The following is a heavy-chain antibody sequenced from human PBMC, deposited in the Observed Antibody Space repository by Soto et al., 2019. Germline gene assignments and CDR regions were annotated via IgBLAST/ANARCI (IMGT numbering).Heavy chain of an antibody. J-gene: IGHJ6*02. CDR1: GFTFSSYG. CDR3: ARDQQWQRYYGMDV. CDR2: IWYDGSNK. V-gene: IGHV3-33*01. Sequence: LRLSCAASGFTFSSYGMHWVRQAPGKGLEWVAVIWYDGSNKYYADSVKGRFTISRDNSKNTLYLQMNSLRAEDTAVYYCARDQQWQRYYGMDVWGQGTTVTVSS. D-gene: IGHD6-19*01.